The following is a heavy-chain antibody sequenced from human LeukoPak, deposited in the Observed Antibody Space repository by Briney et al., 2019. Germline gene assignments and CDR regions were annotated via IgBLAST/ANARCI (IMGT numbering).Heavy chain of an antibody. V-gene: IGHV5-51*01. J-gene: IGHJ5*02. Sequence: GEPLKISCKGSGYSFTSYWIGWVGQMPGKGLKWLGIIYPGDSDTRYSPSFQGQVTISADKSISTAYLQWSSRKASDTAMYYCAKEYYDRGPFDPWGQGTLVTVSS. CDR2: IYPGDSDT. D-gene: IGHD3-22*01. CDR1: GYSFTSYW. CDR3: AKEYYDRGPFDP.